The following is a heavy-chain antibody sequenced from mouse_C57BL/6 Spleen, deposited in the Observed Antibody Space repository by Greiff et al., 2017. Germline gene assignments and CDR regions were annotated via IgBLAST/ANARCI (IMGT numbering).Heavy chain of an antibody. CDR3: ARSATTVVATSWYFDV. Sequence: QVQLKESGAELARPGASVKLSCKASGYTFTSYGISWVKQRTGQGLEWIGEIYPRSGNTYYNEKFKGKATLTADKSSSTAYMELRSLTSEDSAVYFCARSATTVVATSWYFDVWGTGTTVTVSS. CDR2: IYPRSGNT. CDR1: GYTFTSYG. J-gene: IGHJ1*03. D-gene: IGHD1-1*01. V-gene: IGHV1-81*01.